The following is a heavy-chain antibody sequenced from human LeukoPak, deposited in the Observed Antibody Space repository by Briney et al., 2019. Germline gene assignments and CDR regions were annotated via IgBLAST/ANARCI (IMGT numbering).Heavy chain of an antibody. CDR1: GGSISSYY. V-gene: IGHV4-59*12. D-gene: IGHD1-26*01. CDR3: AARPVGYYYYMDV. J-gene: IGHJ6*03. CDR2: IYYSGST. Sequence: SETLSLTCTVSGGSISSYYWSWIRQPPGKGLEWIGYIYYSGSTNYNPSLKSRVTISVDTSKNQFSLKLSSVTAADTAVYYCAARPVGYYYYMDVWGKGTTVTVSS.